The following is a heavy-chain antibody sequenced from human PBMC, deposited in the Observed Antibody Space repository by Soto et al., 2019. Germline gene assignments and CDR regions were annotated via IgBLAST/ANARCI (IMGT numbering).Heavy chain of an antibody. Sequence: ASVKVSCKASGYTFTSYGISWVRQAPGQGLEWMGWISAYNGNTNYAQKLQGRVTMTTDTSTSTAYMELRSLRSDDTAVYYCARDRFTTYYYDSSGYFDYWGQGTLVTVSS. J-gene: IGHJ4*02. CDR3: ARDRFTTYYYDSSGYFDY. CDR1: GYTFTSYG. V-gene: IGHV1-18*01. D-gene: IGHD3-22*01. CDR2: ISAYNGNT.